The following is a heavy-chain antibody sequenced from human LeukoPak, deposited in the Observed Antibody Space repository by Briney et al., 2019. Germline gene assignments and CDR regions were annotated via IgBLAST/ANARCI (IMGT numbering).Heavy chain of an antibody. CDR3: ARAQYYDSSGYYYEDYFQH. V-gene: IGHV3-48*02. Sequence: GGSLRLSCAASGFTFSSYSMNWVRQAPGKGLEWISYISSSTSTIYYADSVKGRFTISRDNAKNSLYLQMNSLRDEDTAVYYCARAQYYDSSGYYYEDYFQHWGQGTLVTVPS. CDR2: ISSSTSTI. CDR1: GFTFSSYS. J-gene: IGHJ1*01. D-gene: IGHD3-22*01.